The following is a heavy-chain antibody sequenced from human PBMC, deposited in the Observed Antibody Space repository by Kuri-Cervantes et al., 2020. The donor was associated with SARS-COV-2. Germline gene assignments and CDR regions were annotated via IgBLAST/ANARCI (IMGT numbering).Heavy chain of an antibody. CDR2: ISYDGSNK. J-gene: IGHJ6*01. CDR3: ARVGPTAKGYSGYPNDYTYYYYGMDV. Sequence: GGSLRLSCAASGFTFSSYAMHWVRQAPGKGLEWVAVISYDGSNKYYADSVKGRFTISRDNSKNTLYLQMNSLRAEDTAVYYCARVGPTAKGYSGYPNDYTYYYYGMDVWGQGNMVNGSS. CDR1: GFTFSSYA. D-gene: IGHD5-12*01. V-gene: IGHV3-30*01.